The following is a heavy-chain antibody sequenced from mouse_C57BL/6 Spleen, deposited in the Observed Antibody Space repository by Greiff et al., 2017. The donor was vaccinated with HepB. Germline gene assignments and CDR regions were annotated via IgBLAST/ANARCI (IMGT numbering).Heavy chain of an antibody. CDR1: GYTFTSYW. D-gene: IGHD1-1*01. J-gene: IGHJ1*03. V-gene: IGHV1-52*01. CDR2: IDPSDSET. Sequence: QVQLQQPGAELVRPGSSVKLSCKASGYTFTSYWMHWVKQRPIQGLEWIGNIDPSDSETHYNQKFKDKATLTVDKSSSTAYMQRSSLTSEDSAVYYCARGERLYPYVWGTRTTVTVSS. CDR3: ARGERLYPYV.